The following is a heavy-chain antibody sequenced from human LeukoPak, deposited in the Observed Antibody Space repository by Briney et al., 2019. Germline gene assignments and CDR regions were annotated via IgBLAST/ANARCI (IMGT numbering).Heavy chain of an antibody. Sequence: KTGGSLRLSCAASRFTFDNAWMSWVRQAPGKGLEWLGRIKSKTDGGTTDYAAPVKGRFTISRDDSKNTLYLQMNSLKTEDTAVYYCTTGTLLWFPFAYGMDVWGQGTTVTVSS. D-gene: IGHD3-10*01. J-gene: IGHJ6*02. CDR3: TTGTLLWFPFAYGMDV. CDR1: RFTFDNAW. CDR2: IKSKTDGGTT. V-gene: IGHV3-15*01.